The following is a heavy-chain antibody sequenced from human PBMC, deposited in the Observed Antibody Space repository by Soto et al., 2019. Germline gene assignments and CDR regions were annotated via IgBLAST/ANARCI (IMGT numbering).Heavy chain of an antibody. J-gene: IGHJ4*02. CDR2: ISSSSSYI. CDR1: GFTFSSYS. D-gene: IGHD3-22*01. V-gene: IGHV3-21*01. Sequence: EVQLVESGGGLVKPGGSLRLSCAASGFTFSSYSMNWVRQAPGKGLEWVSSISSSSSYIYYADSVKGRFTISRDNAKNSLYLQMNSLRAEDTAVYYCARDEARYYDSSGYSLDYWGQGTLVTVSS. CDR3: ARDEARYYDSSGYSLDY.